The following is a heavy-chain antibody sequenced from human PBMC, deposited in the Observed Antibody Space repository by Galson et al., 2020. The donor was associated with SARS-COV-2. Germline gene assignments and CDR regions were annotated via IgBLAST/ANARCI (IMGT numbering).Heavy chain of an antibody. CDR2: ISSSSSYI. Sequence: GGSQRLSCAASGFTFTSYSMNWVRQAPGQGLEWVSSISSSSSYIYYADSVKGRFTISRDNAKNSLYLQMHSLRAEDSAVYYCAREVYSYGFFYWGQGTLVTVSS. CDR3: AREVYSYGFFY. V-gene: IGHV3-21*01. CDR1: GFTFTSYS. D-gene: IGHD5-18*01. J-gene: IGHJ4*02.